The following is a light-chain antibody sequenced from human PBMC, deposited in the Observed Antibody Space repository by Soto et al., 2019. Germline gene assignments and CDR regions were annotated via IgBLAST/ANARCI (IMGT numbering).Light chain of an antibody. CDR1: SSDVGSYNR. CDR3: SSYTSSSTPWV. J-gene: IGLJ3*02. CDR2: EVS. Sequence: QSALTQPPSVSGSPGQSVTISCTGTSSDVGSYNRVSWYQQPPGTAPKLMIYEVSNRPSGVPDRFSGSKSGNTASLTISGLQAEDEADYYCSSYTSSSTPWVFGGGTKVTVL. V-gene: IGLV2-18*02.